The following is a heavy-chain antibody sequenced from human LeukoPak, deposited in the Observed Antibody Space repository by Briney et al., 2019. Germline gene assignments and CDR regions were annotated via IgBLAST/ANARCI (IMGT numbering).Heavy chain of an antibody. J-gene: IGHJ4*02. Sequence: SETLSLTCTVSGGSISSTDYYWGWIRQPPGKGLEWIGSIYYSGSTYYNPSLQTRDTISVDTSNNQFSLKLNSVTAADTAFYYCSASGSYYRPFDYWGQGTLVTVSS. CDR2: IYYSGST. D-gene: IGHD1-26*01. V-gene: IGHV4-39*01. CDR3: SASGSYYRPFDY. CDR1: GGSISSTDYY.